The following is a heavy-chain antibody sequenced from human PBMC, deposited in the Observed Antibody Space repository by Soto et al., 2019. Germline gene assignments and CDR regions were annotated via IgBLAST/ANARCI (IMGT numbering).Heavy chain of an antibody. D-gene: IGHD2-2*01. CDR3: ARHDCISSSCYYYYYYGMDV. J-gene: IGHJ6*02. V-gene: IGHV1-69*12. Sequence: QVQLVQSGAEVKKPGSSVKVSCKASGGTFSSYAISWVRQAPGQGLEWMGGIIPIFDTANYAQKFQGRVTITADESXGTXYXXLSSLRSEDTAVYYCARHDCISSSCYYYYYYGMDVWGQGTTVTVSS. CDR1: GGTFSSYA. CDR2: IIPIFDTA.